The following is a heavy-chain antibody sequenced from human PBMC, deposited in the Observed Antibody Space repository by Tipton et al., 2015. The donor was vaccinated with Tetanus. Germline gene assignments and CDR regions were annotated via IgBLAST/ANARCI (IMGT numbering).Heavy chain of an antibody. J-gene: IGHJ4*02. CDR3: ARFSYDSGGFYSYFDS. CDR1: GDSISSHY. V-gene: IGHV4-59*11. CDR2: FSYSGSS. Sequence: TLSLTCTVSGDSISSHYWNWIRQPPGKGLEWIGYFSYSGSSNYNPSLKSRLTISIDTSNDQLSLRLTSVTAADTAIYYCARFSYDSGGFYSYFDSWGRGTLVTVSS. D-gene: IGHD3-22*01.